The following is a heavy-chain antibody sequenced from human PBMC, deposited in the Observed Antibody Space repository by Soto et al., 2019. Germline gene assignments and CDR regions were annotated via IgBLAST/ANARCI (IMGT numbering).Heavy chain of an antibody. CDR3: AKGAGSISSWFDF. CDR1: GFTFSSYA. CDR2: ISGNSDSK. J-gene: IGHJ4*02. V-gene: IGHV3-23*01. D-gene: IGHD6-13*01. Sequence: EVQLLESGGNLVQPGGSLRLSCAASGFTFSSYAMSWVRQAPGKGLEWVSTISGNSDSKYYAGSVKGRFTISRDNSRNTVYLQVDSLRAEDTAVYYCAKGAGSISSWFDFWGQGTLVSVSS.